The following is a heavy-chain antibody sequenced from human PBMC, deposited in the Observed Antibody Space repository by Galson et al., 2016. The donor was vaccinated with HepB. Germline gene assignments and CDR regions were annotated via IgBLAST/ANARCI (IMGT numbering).Heavy chain of an antibody. V-gene: IGHV3-7*04. Sequence: SLRLSCAASGLTFRNFWMTWVRQAPGKGLEWVANINQDGTEKHYLDSVRGRFTISRDNAKSSLFLQMNSLRAEDTAVYFCARAYQYTLDYWGQGTLVTVSS. CDR3: ARAYQYTLDY. CDR2: INQDGTEK. D-gene: IGHD1-1*01. J-gene: IGHJ4*02. CDR1: GLTFRNFW.